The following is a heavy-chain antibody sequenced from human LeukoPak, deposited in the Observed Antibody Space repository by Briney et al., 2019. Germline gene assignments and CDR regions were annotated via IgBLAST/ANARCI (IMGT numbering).Heavy chain of an antibody. Sequence: SETLSLTCTVSGGSISSGGYYWSWIRQHPGKGLEWIGYIYYSGSTYHNPSLKSRVTISVDTSKNQFSLKLSSVTAADTAVYYCARLDSGYDYLGYFDYWGQGTLVTVSS. CDR2: IYYSGST. CDR3: ARLDSGYDYLGYFDY. D-gene: IGHD5-12*01. CDR1: GGSISSGGYY. V-gene: IGHV4-31*03. J-gene: IGHJ4*02.